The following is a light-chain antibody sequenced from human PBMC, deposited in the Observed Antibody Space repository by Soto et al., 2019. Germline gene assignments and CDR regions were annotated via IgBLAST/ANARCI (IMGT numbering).Light chain of an antibody. CDR1: EGISNN. J-gene: IGKJ1*01. Sequence: DIQMTQSPSSLSASVGDRVTITCRASEGISNNLAWYQQKPGKVPKRLIYGASTLRSGVRSRVSGSGSGTDFTLTIGSLQPADVAAYYGEKYDSAPLTFGQGTKVECK. V-gene: IGKV1-27*01. CDR3: EKYDSAPLT. CDR2: GAS.